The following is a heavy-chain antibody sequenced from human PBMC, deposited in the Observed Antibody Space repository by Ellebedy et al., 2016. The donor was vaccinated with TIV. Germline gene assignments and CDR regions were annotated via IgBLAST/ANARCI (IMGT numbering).Heavy chain of an antibody. CDR3: ARDGSVSEVVTAPISDY. CDR1: GGSISSYY. V-gene: IGHV4-59*12. Sequence: SETLSLTCTVSGGSISSYYWSWIRQPPGKGLEWIGYIYYSGSTNYNPSLKSRVTISVDTSKNQFSLKLSSVTAADTAVYYCARDGSVSEVVTAPISDYWGQGTLVTVSS. J-gene: IGHJ4*02. D-gene: IGHD2-21*02. CDR2: IYYSGST.